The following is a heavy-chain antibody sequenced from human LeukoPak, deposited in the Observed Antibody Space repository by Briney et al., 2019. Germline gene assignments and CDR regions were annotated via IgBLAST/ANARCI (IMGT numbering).Heavy chain of an antibody. J-gene: IGHJ4*02. V-gene: IGHV5-51*01. CDR3: ARLIRRDRILDY. Sequence: GESLKISCKGSGYSFTSYWIGWVRQMPGKGLEWMGIIYPGDSDTRYSPSFQGQVTISADKSISTAYMKWRSMKASDTDMYYCARLIRRDRILDYWGQGPLVNVSS. D-gene: IGHD5-24*01. CDR1: GYSFTSYW. CDR2: IYPGDSDT.